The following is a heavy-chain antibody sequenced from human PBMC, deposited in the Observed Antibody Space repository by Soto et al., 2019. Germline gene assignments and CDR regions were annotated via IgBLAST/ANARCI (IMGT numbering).Heavy chain of an antibody. CDR2: IYHSGST. J-gene: IGHJ4*02. CDR1: GGSISSSNW. D-gene: IGHD1-1*01. V-gene: IGHV4-4*02. CDR3: ARLEELRYYFDY. Sequence: SETLSLTCAVSGGSISSSNWWSWVRQPPGKGLEWIGEIYHSGSTNYNPSLKSRVTISVDKSKNQFSLKLNSVTAADTAVYYCARLEELRYYFDYWGQGTLVTVSS.